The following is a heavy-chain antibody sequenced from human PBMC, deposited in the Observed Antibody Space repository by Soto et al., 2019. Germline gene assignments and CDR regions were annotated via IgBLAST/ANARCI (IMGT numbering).Heavy chain of an antibody. CDR3: ARDLGGYDLYGPDT. Sequence: RXSVKVSCKNSGDTFTDSFMHWVRQAPGQGLEWMGWINLNSGDTNYAEKFRGRVTMTRDTSIITAYMELTRLKSDDTAVYYCARDLGGYDLYGPDTWGQGTLVTVSS. D-gene: IGHD5-12*01. CDR1: GDTFTDSF. J-gene: IGHJ5*02. V-gene: IGHV1-2*02. CDR2: INLNSGDT.